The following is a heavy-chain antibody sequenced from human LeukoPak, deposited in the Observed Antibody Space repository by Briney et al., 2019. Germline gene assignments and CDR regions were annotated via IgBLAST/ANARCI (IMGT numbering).Heavy chain of an antibody. CDR3: ARDGSCSSTSCYYYYYGMDV. CDR1: GFTFSSYS. J-gene: IGHJ6*02. V-gene: IGHV3-21*01. Sequence: PGGSLRLSCAASGFTFSSYSMNWVRQAPGKGVEWVSSISSSSSYIYYADSVKGRFTISRDNAKNSLYLQINSLRAEDTAVYYCARDGSCSSTSCYYYYYGMDVWGQGTTVTVSS. D-gene: IGHD2-2*01. CDR2: ISSSSSYI.